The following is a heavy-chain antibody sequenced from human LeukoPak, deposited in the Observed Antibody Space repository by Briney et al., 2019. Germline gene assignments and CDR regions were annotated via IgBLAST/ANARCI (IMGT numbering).Heavy chain of an antibody. V-gene: IGHV3-66*01. CDR3: ARDSPRTGRYFDWLLFDY. CDR1: GFTVSSNY. CDR2: IYSGGST. J-gene: IGHJ4*02. Sequence: GGSLRLSCAASGFTVSSNYMSWVRQAPGKGLEWVSVIYSGGSTYYADSVKGRFTISRDNSKNTLYLQMNSLRAEDTAVYYCARDSPRTGRYFDWLLFDYWGQGTLVTVSS. D-gene: IGHD3-9*01.